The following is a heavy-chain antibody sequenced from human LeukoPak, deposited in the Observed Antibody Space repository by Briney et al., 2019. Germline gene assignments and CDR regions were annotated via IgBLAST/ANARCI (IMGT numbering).Heavy chain of an antibody. V-gene: IGHV4-59*01. CDR2: IYYSGST. CDR1: GGSISSYY. J-gene: IGHJ5*02. CDR3: ARESDYYDSSGYYSPWFDP. Sequence: PSETLSLTCTVSGGSISSYYWSWLRQPPGKGLEWFGYIYYSGSTNYNPSLKSRVTISVDTSKNQLSLKLSSVTAADTAVYYCARESDYYDSSGYYSPWFDPGAREPWSPSPQ. D-gene: IGHD3-22*01.